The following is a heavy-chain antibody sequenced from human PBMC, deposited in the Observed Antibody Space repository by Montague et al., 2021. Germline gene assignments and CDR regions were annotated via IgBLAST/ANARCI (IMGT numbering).Heavy chain of an antibody. D-gene: IGHD4-17*01. J-gene: IGHJ5*02. CDR1: GFPFSSYA. CDR3: TKDQDDYGDYVDWVDT. CDR2: ITSGGST. Sequence: SLLLSFSSSGFPFSSYAMSWVRQAPGKGLKWVSSITSGGSTYYADSVTGRFTISRDNSKNTLYLQMNSLRAEDTAVYYCTKDQDDYGDYVDWVDTWGQGTLVTGSS. V-gene: IGHV3-23*01.